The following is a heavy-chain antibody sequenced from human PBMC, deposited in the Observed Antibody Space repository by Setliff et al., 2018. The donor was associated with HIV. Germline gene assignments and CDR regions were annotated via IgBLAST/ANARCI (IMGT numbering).Heavy chain of an antibody. J-gene: IGHJ4*02. CDR2: ISSSSSYI. CDR1: GFTFSSYN. D-gene: IGHD3-10*01. V-gene: IGHV3-21*01. Sequence: LRLSCAGAGFTFSSYNMNWVRQAPGKGLEWVSSISSSSSYIYYADSVKGRFTISRDNAKNSLYLQMNSLRAGDTAVYYCARESGTTYYYGSGSQKYWGQGTLVTVSS. CDR3: ARESGTTYYYGSGSQKY.